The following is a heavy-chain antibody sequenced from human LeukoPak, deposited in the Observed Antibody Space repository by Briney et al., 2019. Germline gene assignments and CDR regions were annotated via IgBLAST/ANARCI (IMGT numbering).Heavy chain of an antibody. CDR3: ASLYTSHDAFDI. Sequence: PSETLSLICTVSGGSISSSSYYWGWIRQPPGKGLEWIGSIYYSGSTYYNPSLKSRVTISVDTSKNQFSLKLSSVTAADTAVYYCASLYTSHDAFDIWGQGTMVTVSS. J-gene: IGHJ3*02. CDR2: IYYSGST. D-gene: IGHD2-2*01. V-gene: IGHV4-39*01. CDR1: GGSISSSSYY.